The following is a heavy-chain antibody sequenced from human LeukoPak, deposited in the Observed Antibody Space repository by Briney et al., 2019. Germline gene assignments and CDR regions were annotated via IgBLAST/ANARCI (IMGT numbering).Heavy chain of an antibody. V-gene: IGHV4-39*01. D-gene: IGHD4-11*01. CDR1: GGSISSSSYY. CDR3: ARSDNYVSVDY. CDR2: IYYSGST. J-gene: IGHJ4*02. Sequence: PSETLSLTCTVSGGSISSSSYYWGWIRQPPGKGLEWIGSIYYSGSTYYNPSLKSRVTISVDTSKNQFSLKLSSVTAADTAVYYCARSDNYVSVDYWGQGTLVTVSS.